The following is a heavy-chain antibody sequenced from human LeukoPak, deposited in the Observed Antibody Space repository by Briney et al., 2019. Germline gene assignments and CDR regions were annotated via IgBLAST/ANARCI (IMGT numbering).Heavy chain of an antibody. CDR1: GDSFTGYY. J-gene: IGHJ4*02. D-gene: IGHD2-15*01. CDR2: IYKIGTT. CDR3: VIGVGWQPDY. Sequence: PSETLSLTCTAFGDSFTGYYLNWVRQPPGKGLEWIGHIYKIGTTNYNPSLKSRLTISADTSKNQFSLKLRSVTAADTAVYYCVIGVGWQPDYWGQGALVTVSS. V-gene: IGHV4-59*01.